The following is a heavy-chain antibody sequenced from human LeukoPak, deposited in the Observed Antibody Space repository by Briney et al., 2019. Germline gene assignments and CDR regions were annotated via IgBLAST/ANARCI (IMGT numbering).Heavy chain of an antibody. CDR1: GFTFSTYN. V-gene: IGHV3-48*01. CDR2: INSGGSAV. CDR3: ARVGSRGDWFDY. Sequence: GGSLRLSCAASGFTFSTYNMLWVRQTPGKGLEWLFYINSGGSAVHYADSVKDRFTFSRDNARNSLYLQMNSLRVEDTGIYYCARVGSRGDWFDYWGQGTRVTVSS. J-gene: IGHJ5*01. D-gene: IGHD1-26*01.